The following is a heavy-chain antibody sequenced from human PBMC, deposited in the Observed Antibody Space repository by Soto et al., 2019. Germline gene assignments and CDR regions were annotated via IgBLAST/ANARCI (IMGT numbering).Heavy chain of an antibody. CDR3: AREYGAGSFDF. D-gene: IGHD3-10*01. V-gene: IGHV1-8*01. J-gene: IGHJ5*01. CDR2: VNPNTGNT. Sequence: QVQLVQSGAEVKKPGASVKVSCTASGYTFRSYDIHWVRQATGQGLEWMGWVNPNTGNTGYAQRFQGRVTMTRDISKSTAYMELSRLTSEDTTIYYCAREYGAGSFDFWGPGNLVSVAS. CDR1: GYTFRSYD.